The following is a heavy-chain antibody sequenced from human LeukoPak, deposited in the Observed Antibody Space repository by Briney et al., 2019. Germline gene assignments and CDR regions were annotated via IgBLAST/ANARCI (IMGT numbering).Heavy chain of an antibody. J-gene: IGHJ4*02. D-gene: IGHD3-22*01. Sequence: GGSLRLSCAASGFTFSSYGMQWVRQAPGKGLEWVAFIRNDGSNKYYADSVKGRFTISRDNAKNSLYLQMNSLRAEDTAVYYCARVGYDGTGYYSLGNYWGQGTLVSVSS. V-gene: IGHV3-30*02. CDR2: IRNDGSNK. CDR3: ARVGYDGTGYYSLGNY. CDR1: GFTFSSYG.